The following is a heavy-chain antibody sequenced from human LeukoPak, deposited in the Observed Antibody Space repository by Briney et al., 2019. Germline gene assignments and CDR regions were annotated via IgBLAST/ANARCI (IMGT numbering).Heavy chain of an antibody. D-gene: IGHD6-13*01. CDR3: TTEWGIAAAGSDY. V-gene: IGHV3-15*01. J-gene: IGHJ4*02. CDR1: GFTFSNAW. Sequence: GSLRLSCAASGFTFSNAWMSWVRQAPGKGLEWVGRIKSKTDGGTTDYAAPVKGRFTISRDDSKNTLYLQMNSLKTEDTAVYYCTTEWGIAAAGSDYWGQGTLVTVSS. CDR2: IKSKTDGGTT.